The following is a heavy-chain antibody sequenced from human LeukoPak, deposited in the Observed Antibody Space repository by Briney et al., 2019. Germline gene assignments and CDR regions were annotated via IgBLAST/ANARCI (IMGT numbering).Heavy chain of an antibody. V-gene: IGHV4-34*01. J-gene: IGHJ4*02. CDR3: ASTGYCGGDCYPGLDY. D-gene: IGHD2-21*02. CDR1: GGSSSGYY. Sequence: PSETLSLTCAVYGGSSSGYYWSWIRQPPGKGLEWIGEINHSGSTNYNPSLKSRVTISVDTSKNQFSLKLSSVTVADTAVYYCASTGYCGGDCYPGLDYWGQGTLVTVSS. CDR2: INHSGST.